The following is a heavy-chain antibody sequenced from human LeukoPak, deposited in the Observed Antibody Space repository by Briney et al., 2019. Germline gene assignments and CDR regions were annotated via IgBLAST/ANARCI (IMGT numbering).Heavy chain of an antibody. D-gene: IGHD3-16*01. CDR2: ISSSSSYI. CDR3: AKDRLGEIDY. V-gene: IGHV3-21*01. CDR1: GFTLKTYS. Sequence: GGSLRLSCAASGFTLKTYSMNWVRQAPGKGLEWVSSISSSSSYIYYADSVKGRFTISRDNAKNTLYLQMNSLRAEDTAVYYCAKDRLGEIDYWGQGTLVTVSS. J-gene: IGHJ4*02.